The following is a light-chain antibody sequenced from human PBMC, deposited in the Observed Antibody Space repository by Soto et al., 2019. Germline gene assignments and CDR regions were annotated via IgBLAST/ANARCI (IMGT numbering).Light chain of an antibody. CDR1: SSNIGGNS. J-gene: IGLJ1*01. V-gene: IGLV1-51*01. CDR2: DDD. CDR3: QSYDSSLTTFV. Sequence: QPVLTHPPPVAAAPGQRVTISCSGSSSNIGGNSVSWYQQLPGTAPKLLIYDDDKRPSGIPDRFSGSKSGTSASLAITGLQPEDEADNYCQSYDSSLTTFVFGTGTKVTVL.